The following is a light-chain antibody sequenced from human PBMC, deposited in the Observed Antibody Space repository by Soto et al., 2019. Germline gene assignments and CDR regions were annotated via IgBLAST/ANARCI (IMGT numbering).Light chain of an antibody. V-gene: IGLV2-14*01. CDR2: EVS. CDR3: NSYTTTSALV. Sequence: QSVLTQPASVSGSPGQSITISCTGSSADIGSHDYVSWYQQHPGKVPKLIIYEVSKRPSGASDRFSGSKSGNAAYLPISGLQPEDEADYYCNSYTTTSALVFGTGTKVTVL. CDR1: SADIGSHDY. J-gene: IGLJ1*01.